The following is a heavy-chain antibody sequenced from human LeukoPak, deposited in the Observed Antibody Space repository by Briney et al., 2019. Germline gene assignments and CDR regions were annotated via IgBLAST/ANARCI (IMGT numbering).Heavy chain of an antibody. D-gene: IGHD3-22*01. J-gene: IGHJ4*02. V-gene: IGHV3-30*02. CDR3: AKTYYYDSSGYYPTLDY. CDR1: GFTFSSYG. Sequence: GGSLRLSCAASGFTFSSYGMHWVRQAPGKGLEWVAFIRYDGSNKYYADSVKGRFTISRDNSKNTLYLQMNSLRAEDTAVYYCAKTYYYDSSGYYPTLDYWGQGTLVTVSS. CDR2: IRYDGSNK.